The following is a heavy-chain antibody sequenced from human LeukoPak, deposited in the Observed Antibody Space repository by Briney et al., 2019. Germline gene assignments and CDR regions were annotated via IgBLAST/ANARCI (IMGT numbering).Heavy chain of an antibody. CDR3: ARAIVVAAPPDY. CDR1: GFTFSSYA. Sequence: PGRSLRLSCAASGFTFSSYAMHWVRQAPGKGLEWVAVISYDGSNKYYADSVKGRFTISRDNSKNTLYLQMNSLRAEDTAVYYCARAIVVAAPPDYWGQGTLVTVSS. CDR2: ISYDGSNK. J-gene: IGHJ4*02. D-gene: IGHD2-15*01. V-gene: IGHV3-30-3*01.